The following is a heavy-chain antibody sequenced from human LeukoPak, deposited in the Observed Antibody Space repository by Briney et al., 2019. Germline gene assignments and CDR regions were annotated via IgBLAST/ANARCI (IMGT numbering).Heavy chain of an antibody. D-gene: IGHD1-7*01. Sequence: ASVKVSCKISGSTLTVFSIHWVRQTPTKGLEGMGGFHPEHDERIYAQKFQGRITMTEDTSTDTAYMELNSLRSEDTAVYYCAKVKYNWNSKYFDSWGQGTLVTVSS. V-gene: IGHV1-24*01. CDR1: GSTLTVFS. CDR2: FHPEHDER. CDR3: AKVKYNWNSKYFDS. J-gene: IGHJ4*02.